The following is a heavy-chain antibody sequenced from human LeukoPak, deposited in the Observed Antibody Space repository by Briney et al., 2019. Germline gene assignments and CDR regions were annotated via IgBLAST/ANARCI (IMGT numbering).Heavy chain of an antibody. CDR2: VYSSGST. V-gene: IGHV4-61*02. CDR1: GDSISSGTYY. J-gene: IGHJ5*02. CDR3: ARGVGSSSSNWFDP. D-gene: IGHD6-6*01. Sequence: SQTLSLTCTVSGDSISSGTYYWSWIRQPAGKGLEWIGRVYSSGSTNYNPSLKSRVTISIDTSKNQFSLKLSFVTAADTATYYCARGVGSSSSNWFDPWGQGTLVTVSS.